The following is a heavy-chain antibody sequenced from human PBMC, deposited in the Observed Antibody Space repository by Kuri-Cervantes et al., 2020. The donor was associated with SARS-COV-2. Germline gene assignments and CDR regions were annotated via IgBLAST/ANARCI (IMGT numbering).Heavy chain of an antibody. CDR2: IYYRGST. CDR3: ARLSIYDSSGYTDDY. CDR1: GGALSSGDYY. J-gene: IGHJ4*02. Sequence: SCTVSGGALSSGDYYWSWIRQPPGKGLEWIGYIYYRGSTYYNPSLKSRVPISVDTSKNQFSLKLSSVTAADTAVYYCARLSIYDSSGYTDDYWGQGTLVTVSS. D-gene: IGHD3-22*01. V-gene: IGHV4-31*02.